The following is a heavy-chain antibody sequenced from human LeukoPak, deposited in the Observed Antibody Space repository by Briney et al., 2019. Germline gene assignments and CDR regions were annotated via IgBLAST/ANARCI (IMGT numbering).Heavy chain of an antibody. CDR2: INPSGGST. J-gene: IGHJ6*03. Sequence: ASVKVSCKASGYTFTSYYMHWVRQAPGQGLEWMGIINPSGGSTSYAQKFQGRVTITADESTSTAYMELSSLRSEGTAVYYCARGDSGSFLQEINYYYYYMDVWGKGTTVTISS. CDR1: GYTFTSYY. D-gene: IGHD1-26*01. V-gene: IGHV1-46*01. CDR3: ARGDSGSFLQEINYYYYYMDV.